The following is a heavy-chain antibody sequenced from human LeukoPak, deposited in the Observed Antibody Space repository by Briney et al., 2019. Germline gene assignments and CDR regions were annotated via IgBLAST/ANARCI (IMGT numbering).Heavy chain of an antibody. CDR2: INWNGGST. J-gene: IGHJ6*03. CDR3: ARIVGQQLVLHYYYMDV. CDR1: GFTFDDYG. V-gene: IGHV3-20*04. Sequence: GGSLRLSCAASGFTFDDYGMSWVRQAPGRGLEWVSGINWNGGSTGYADSVKGRFTISRDNAKNSLYLQMNSLRAEDTALYYCARIVGQQLVLHYYYMDVWGKGTTVTVSS. D-gene: IGHD6-13*01.